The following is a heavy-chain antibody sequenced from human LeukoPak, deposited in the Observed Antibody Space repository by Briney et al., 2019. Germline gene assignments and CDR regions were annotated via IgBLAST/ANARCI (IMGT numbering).Heavy chain of an antibody. V-gene: IGHV3-33*03. CDR1: GFIFSSYG. Sequence: GGSLRLSCAASGFIFSSYGMHWVRQAPGKGLEWVAVIWHDGSNRHYVDSVKGRFTISRDNPKSTLYLQMNSLRAEDTAVYYCAIIPRAAAGPSARSPFHYWGQGTLVTVSS. D-gene: IGHD6-13*01. J-gene: IGHJ4*02. CDR2: IWHDGSNR. CDR3: AIIPRAAAGPSARSPFHY.